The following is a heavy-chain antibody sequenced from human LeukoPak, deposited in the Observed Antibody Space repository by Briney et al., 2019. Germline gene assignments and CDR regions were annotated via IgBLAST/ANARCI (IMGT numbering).Heavy chain of an antibody. V-gene: IGHV4-39*07. CDR2: IYYGGSA. CDR3: ARSAIDCCHQFDY. Sequence: SETLSLTCTVSGGSIDSSGCYWGWIRQPPGKGLEWIGSIYYGGSAYYNPSLKSRVIISVDTSKNQFSLMLNSVTAAATAVYYCARSAIDCCHQFDYWGQGTLVTVSS. J-gene: IGHJ4*02. D-gene: IGHD2-21*02. CDR1: GGSIDSSGCY.